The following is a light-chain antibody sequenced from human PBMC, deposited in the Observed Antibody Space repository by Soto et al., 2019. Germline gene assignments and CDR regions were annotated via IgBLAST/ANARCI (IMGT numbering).Light chain of an antibody. CDR3: QQFDSSPPST. CDR2: GAS. V-gene: IGKV3-20*01. J-gene: IGKJ5*01. Sequence: EIVLTQSPGTLSLSPGERATLSCRASHSVSSSYLAWYQQKPDQAPRLLLYGASSRATGIPDRFSGSGSGTHFILTISRLEPEDFAVYYCQQFDSSPPSTFGQGARLEIK. CDR1: HSVSSSY.